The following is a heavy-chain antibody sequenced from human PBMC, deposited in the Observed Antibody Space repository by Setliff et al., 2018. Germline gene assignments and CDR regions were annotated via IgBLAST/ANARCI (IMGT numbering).Heavy chain of an antibody. CDR1: GGTFNTYV. CDR3: ATDHMPASGTSAFDI. V-gene: IGHV1-69*05. D-gene: IGHD6-13*01. CDR2: IIPIFGTS. J-gene: IGHJ3*02. Sequence: ASVKVSCKASGGTFNTYVISWVRQAPSQGLEWMGMIIPIFGTSNYAQKFQARVTMTTDESTSTAYMELSSLTSGDTTVYYCATDHMPASGTSAFDIWGQGTVVTVSS.